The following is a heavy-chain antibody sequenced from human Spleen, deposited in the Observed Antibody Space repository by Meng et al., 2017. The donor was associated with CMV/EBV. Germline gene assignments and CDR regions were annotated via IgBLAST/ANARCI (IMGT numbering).Heavy chain of an antibody. CDR2: ITASGGST. CDR1: GFTFSNFA. J-gene: IGHJ4*02. D-gene: IGHD6-13*01. CDR3: AKAFSASWYREYYDY. Sequence: GESLKISCVASGFTFSNFAMSCVRQAPGKGLEWDSAITASGGSTYYADSVKGRFTISRDNSKNTLYLQMNGLRAEDTAVYYCAKAFSASWYREYYDYWGQGTLVTVSS. V-gene: IGHV3-23*01.